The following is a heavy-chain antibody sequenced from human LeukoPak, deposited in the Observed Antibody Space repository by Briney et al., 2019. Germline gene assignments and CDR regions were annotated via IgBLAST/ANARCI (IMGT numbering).Heavy chain of an antibody. CDR3: ARAKGSLYPLRGGYYFDY. J-gene: IGHJ4*02. CDR2: INHSGST. Sequence: PSETLSLTCAVYGGSFSGYYWSWIRQPPGKGLEWIGEINHSGSTNYNPSLKSRVTISVDTSKNQFSLKLSSVTAADTAVYYCARAKGSLYPLRGGYYFDYWGQGTLVTVSS. D-gene: IGHD4-17*01. CDR1: GGSFSGYY. V-gene: IGHV4-34*01.